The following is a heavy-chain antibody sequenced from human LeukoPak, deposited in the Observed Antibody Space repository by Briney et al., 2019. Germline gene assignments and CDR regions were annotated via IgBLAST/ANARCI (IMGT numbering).Heavy chain of an antibody. CDR1: GFTFSSYA. Sequence: GGSLRLSCAASGFTFSSYAMSWVRQAPGKGLEWVSVITGSGGSTDYADSVKGRFTISRDNSKNTLYLQMNSLRAEDTAVYYCAREGAAAVFDYWGQGTLVTVSS. CDR3: AREGAAAVFDY. D-gene: IGHD6-13*01. CDR2: ITGSGGST. J-gene: IGHJ4*02. V-gene: IGHV3-23*01.